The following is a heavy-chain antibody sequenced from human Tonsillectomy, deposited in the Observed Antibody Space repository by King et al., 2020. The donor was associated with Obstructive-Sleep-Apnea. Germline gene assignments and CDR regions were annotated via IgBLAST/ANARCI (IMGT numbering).Heavy chain of an antibody. D-gene: IGHD3-22*01. Sequence: VQLVESGGGLVQPGGSLRLSCAVSGFTVTSNYMSWVRQAPGKGLEWVSVIYSGGSTDYADSVKGRFTISRHISKNTLYLQMNSLRAEDTAGYYCAGASGYVCHPGDYWGQGTLVTVSS. V-gene: IGHV3-53*04. CDR2: IYSGGST. CDR1: GFTVTSNY. CDR3: AGASGYVCHPGDY. J-gene: IGHJ4*02.